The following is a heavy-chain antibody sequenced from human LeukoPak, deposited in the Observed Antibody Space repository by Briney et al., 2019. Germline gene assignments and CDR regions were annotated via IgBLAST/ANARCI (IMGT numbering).Heavy chain of an antibody. CDR1: GGSFSGYY. Sequence: SETLSLTCAVYGGSFSGYYWSWIRQPPGKGLEWIGEINHSGSTNYNPSLKSRVTISVDTSKNQFSLKLSSVTAADTAVYYCARAIVGATEDAFDIWGQGTMVTVSS. J-gene: IGHJ3*02. CDR3: ARAIVGATEDAFDI. CDR2: INHSGST. D-gene: IGHD1-26*01. V-gene: IGHV4-34*01.